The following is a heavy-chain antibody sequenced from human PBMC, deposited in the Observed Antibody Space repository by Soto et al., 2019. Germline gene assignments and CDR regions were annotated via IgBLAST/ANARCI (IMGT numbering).Heavy chain of an antibody. V-gene: IGHV3-72*01. D-gene: IGHD1-26*01. Sequence: GGSLRLSCVASGFTFSDYCLDWVRQAPGKGLEWVGRSRNKANSYTTDYAASVRGRFTISRDNAQNTLYLQMNSLSAEDTAVYYCARVAVGAYWFDPWGQGTLVTVSS. CDR1: GFTFSDYC. CDR3: ARVAVGAYWFDP. CDR2: SRNKANSYTT. J-gene: IGHJ5*02.